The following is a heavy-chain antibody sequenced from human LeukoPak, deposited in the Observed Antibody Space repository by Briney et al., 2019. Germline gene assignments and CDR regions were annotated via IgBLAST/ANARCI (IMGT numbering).Heavy chain of an antibody. CDR1: GYTFTGYY. V-gene: IGHV1-2*02. D-gene: IGHD6-6*01. CDR2: INPNSGGT. J-gene: IGHJ6*03. Sequence: GASVKVSCTASGYTFTGYYMHWVRQAPGQGLEWMGWINPNSGGTNYAQKFQGRVTMTRDTSISTAYMELSRLRSGDTAVYYCASGSSSSSYYYYYMDVWGKGTTVTVSS. CDR3: ASGSSSSSYYYYYMDV.